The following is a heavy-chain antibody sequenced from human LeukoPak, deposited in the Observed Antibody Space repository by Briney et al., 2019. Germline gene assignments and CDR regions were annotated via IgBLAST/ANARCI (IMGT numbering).Heavy chain of an antibody. CDR1: GGSFSGYY. J-gene: IGHJ4*02. D-gene: IGHD2-8*02. V-gene: IGHV4-34*01. Sequence: RASETLSLTSSVYGGSFSGYYWSWIRQPPGKGLEWIGEINHSGSTNYNPSLKRRVTISVDTSKNQFSLKLISVTAADTAVYYCAREDTGGLDYWGQGILVTVSP. CDR3: AREDTGGLDY. CDR2: INHSGST.